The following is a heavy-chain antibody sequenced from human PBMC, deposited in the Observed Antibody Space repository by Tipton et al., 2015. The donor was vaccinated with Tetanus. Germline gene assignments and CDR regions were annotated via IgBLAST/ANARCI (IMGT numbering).Heavy chain of an antibody. Sequence: SLRLSCAASGFTFKSYTMNWVRQAPGNGLEWVAAISGSRLTPYYADSVKGRFTISRDNSKNTLFLQMNSLRADDTAVYYCARETSLTTSYWGQGTLVTVSS. CDR1: GFTFKSYT. CDR3: ARETSLTTSY. V-gene: IGHV3-23*01. J-gene: IGHJ1*01. CDR2: ISGSRLTP. D-gene: IGHD4-17*01.